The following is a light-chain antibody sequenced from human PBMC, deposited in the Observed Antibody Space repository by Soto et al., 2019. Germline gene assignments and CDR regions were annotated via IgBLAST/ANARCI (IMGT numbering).Light chain of an antibody. CDR2: DAS. V-gene: IGKV3-20*01. Sequence: ELVLTQSPVTLSLSPGERATLSSRASQRVGGNYLAWYQQKRGQSPRLLIYDASSRATDIPDRFSGSGSGTDFTLTITKVEPEDFAVYYCQQYGSRTWTFGQGTKLEMK. CDR3: QQYGSRTWT. CDR1: QRVGGNY. J-gene: IGKJ1*01.